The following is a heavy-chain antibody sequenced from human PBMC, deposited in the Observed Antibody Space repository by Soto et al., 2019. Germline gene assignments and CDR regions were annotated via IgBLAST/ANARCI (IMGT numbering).Heavy chain of an antibody. V-gene: IGHV3-15*01. CDR2: IKRKIDDGTT. J-gene: IGHJ3*02. D-gene: IGHD2-2*01. Sequence: EVQLVESGGGLVEPGGSLRLSCAASGFTFTNVWMTWVRQAAGKGLEWVGRIKRKIDDGTTDYAAPVKGRFTISRDDSKSTLYLQMNSLKTEDTAVYYCTTDHYCSSTTCPGAFDMWGQGTMVTVSS. CDR1: GFTFTNVW. CDR3: TTDHYCSSTTCPGAFDM.